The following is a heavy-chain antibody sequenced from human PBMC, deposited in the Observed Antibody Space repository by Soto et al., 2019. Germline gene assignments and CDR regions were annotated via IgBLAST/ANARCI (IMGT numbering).Heavy chain of an antibody. D-gene: IGHD2-2*01. CDR3: ARTCRVVPAANPYYYYGMDV. V-gene: IGHV1-46*01. CDR2: INPSGGST. J-gene: IGHJ6*02. CDR1: GYTFTSYY. Sequence: ASVKVTCKASGYTFTSYYMHWVRQAPGQGLEGMGIINPSGGSTSYAQKFQGRVTMTRDTSTSTVYMELSSLRSEDTAVYYCARTCRVVPAANPYYYYGMDVWGQGTTVTVSS.